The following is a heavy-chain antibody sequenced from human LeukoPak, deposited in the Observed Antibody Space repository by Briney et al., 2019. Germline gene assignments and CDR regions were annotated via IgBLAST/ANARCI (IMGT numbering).Heavy chain of an antibody. Sequence: PGGSLRLSCAASGFTFDDYAMHWVRQAPGKGLEWVSLISWDDGSSYYADSVKGRFTFSRDNSKNSLYLQMNSLRPEDTALYYCAKDNGGYRYSNYYFDYWGQGTLSPSPQ. CDR2: ISWDDGSS. CDR3: AKDNGGYRYSNYYFDY. J-gene: IGHJ4*02. D-gene: IGHD5-18*01. CDR1: GFTFDDYA. V-gene: IGHV3-43D*03.